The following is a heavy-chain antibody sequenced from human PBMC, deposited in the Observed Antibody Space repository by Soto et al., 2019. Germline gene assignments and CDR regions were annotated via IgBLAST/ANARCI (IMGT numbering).Heavy chain of an antibody. D-gene: IGHD3-3*01. J-gene: IGHJ6*02. V-gene: IGHV3-30*18. CDR2: ISYDGSNK. CDR1: GFTFSSYG. CDR3: AKVLRFLEWLRRDLYCMDV. Sequence: QVQLVESGGGVVQPGRSLRLSCAASGFTFSSYGMHWVRQAPGKGLEWVAVISYDGSNKYYADSVKGRFTISRDNSKNTLPLQMNSLRAEDTAVYYCAKVLRFLEWLRRDLYCMDVWGQGTTVTVSS.